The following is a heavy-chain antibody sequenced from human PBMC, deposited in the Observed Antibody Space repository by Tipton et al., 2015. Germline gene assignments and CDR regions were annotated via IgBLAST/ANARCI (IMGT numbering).Heavy chain of an antibody. CDR1: GYTFTSYG. D-gene: IGHD2-15*01. CDR2: ISPYHANT. V-gene: IGHV1-18*01. CDR3: ARENSMWYPYFDY. Sequence: QLVQSGAEVKKPGASVKVSCKTAGYTFTSYGVSWLRQAPGQGLEWMGWISPYHANTKYAQKFLGRVTVTTDASTNTAYMELRTLRSDDTAVYYCARENSMWYPYFDYWGQGTLVTVSS. J-gene: IGHJ4*02.